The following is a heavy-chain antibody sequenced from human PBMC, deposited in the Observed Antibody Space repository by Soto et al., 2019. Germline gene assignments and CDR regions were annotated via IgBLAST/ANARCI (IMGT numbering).Heavy chain of an antibody. CDR2: IYYSGST. CDR1: GGSISSYC. J-gene: IGHJ4*02. V-gene: IGHV4-59*08. D-gene: IGHD4-17*01. Sequence: SSETMSLTCTVAGGSISSYCWSWIRQPPGKGLEWIGYIYYSGSTNYNPSLKSRVTISVDTSKNQFSLKLSSVTAADTAVYYCARRYGDYFDYWGQGTLVTVSS. CDR3: ARRYGDYFDY.